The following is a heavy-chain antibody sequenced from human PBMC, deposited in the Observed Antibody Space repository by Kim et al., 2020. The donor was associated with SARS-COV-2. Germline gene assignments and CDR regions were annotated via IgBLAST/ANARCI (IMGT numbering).Heavy chain of an antibody. D-gene: IGHD3-9*01. CDR3: VKHKNYDIPPDFDY. J-gene: IGHJ4*02. CDR1: GFTFSSYA. Sequence: GGSLRLSCSASGFTFSSYAMHWVRQAPGKGLEYVSAISSNGGSTYYADSVKGRFTISRDNSKNTLYLQMSSLRAEDTAVYYCVKHKNYDIPPDFDYWGQGTLVTVSS. CDR2: ISSNGGST. V-gene: IGHV3-64D*06.